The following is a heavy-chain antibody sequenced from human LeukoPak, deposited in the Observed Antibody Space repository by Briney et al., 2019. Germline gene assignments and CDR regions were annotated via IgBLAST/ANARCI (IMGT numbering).Heavy chain of an antibody. CDR1: GYTFTSYG. D-gene: IGHD2-2*01. Sequence: ASVKVSCRASGYTFTSYGISWVRQAPGQGLEWMGWISAYNGNTNYAQKLQGRVTMTTDTSTSTAYMELRSLRSDDTAVYYCARDHCSSTSCSSTPINWFDPWGQGTLVTVSS. J-gene: IGHJ5*02. V-gene: IGHV1-18*01. CDR3: ARDHCSSTSCSSTPINWFDP. CDR2: ISAYNGNT.